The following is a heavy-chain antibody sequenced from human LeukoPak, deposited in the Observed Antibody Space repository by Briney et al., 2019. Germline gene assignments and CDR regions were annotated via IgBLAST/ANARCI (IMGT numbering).Heavy chain of an antibody. CDR3: ARGLDGGYPYCFDY. D-gene: IGHD5-12*01. Sequence: PGGSLRLSCAASGFTFSSYAMHWVRQAPGKGLEYVSGISSNGGSTYYANSVKGRFTISRDNSKNTLYLQMNSLRAEDTAVYYCARGLDGGYPYCFDYWGQGTLVTVSS. CDR2: ISSNGGST. J-gene: IGHJ4*02. V-gene: IGHV3-64*01. CDR1: GFTFSSYA.